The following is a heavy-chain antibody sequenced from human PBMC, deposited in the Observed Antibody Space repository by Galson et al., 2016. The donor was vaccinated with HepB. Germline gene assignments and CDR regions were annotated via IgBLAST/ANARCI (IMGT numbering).Heavy chain of an antibody. CDR1: GFTLSNYR. V-gene: IGHV3-21*01. J-gene: IGHJ4*02. Sequence: SLRLSCAVSGFTLSNYRIDWVRQAPGKGLEWVSCISSSSVYIWYADSVRGRFTNSRDNAKNSLYLQMDGLTAEDTAVYYCARADGFNTPFFDSWGQGTLATVSS. CDR3: ARADGFNTPFFDS. D-gene: IGHD5-24*01. CDR2: ISSSSVYI.